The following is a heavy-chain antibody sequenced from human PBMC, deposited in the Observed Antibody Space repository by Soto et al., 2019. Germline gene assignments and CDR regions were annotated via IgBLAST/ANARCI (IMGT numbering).Heavy chain of an antibody. V-gene: IGHV1-69*13. J-gene: IGHJ6*02. D-gene: IGHD2-21*02. CDR2: IIPMFDST. Sequence: SVKLSCKAFGGTFSSYAICWVRQAPGQGLEWMGGIIPMFDSTNYAQKFQGRVTITADESTSTAFMELSSLRSEDTAVYYCARRVVVTSVRDIAYYYYGLDVWGQGTTVTVSS. CDR1: GGTFSSYA. CDR3: ARRVVVTSVRDIAYYYYGLDV.